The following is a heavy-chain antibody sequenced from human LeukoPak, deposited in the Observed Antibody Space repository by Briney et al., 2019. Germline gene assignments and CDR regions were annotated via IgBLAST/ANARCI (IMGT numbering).Heavy chain of an antibody. D-gene: IGHD2-15*01. CDR3: ARDRFGYCSGGSCYSDFLQI. CDR2: ISSSSNYI. J-gene: IGHJ3*02. Sequence: GGSLRLSCAASGFTFSTYSMNWVRQAPGKGLEWVSSISSSSNYIYYGDSVKGRFTISRDNAKNSLYLQMNSLRVEDTAVYYCARDRFGYCSGGSCYSDFLQIWGQGTMVTVSS. V-gene: IGHV3-21*01. CDR1: GFTFSTYS.